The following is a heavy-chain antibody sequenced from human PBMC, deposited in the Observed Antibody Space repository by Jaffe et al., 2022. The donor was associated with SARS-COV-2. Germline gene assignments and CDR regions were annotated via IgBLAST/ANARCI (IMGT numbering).Heavy chain of an antibody. Sequence: QVQLVESGGGVVQPGRSLRLSCAASGFTFSSYGMHWVRQAPGKGLEWVAVIWYDGSNKYYADSVKGRFTISRDNSKNTLYLQMNSLRAEDTAVYYCASSGITMVRGVTLPFDYWGQGTLVTVSS. D-gene: IGHD3-10*01. CDR1: GFTFSSYG. J-gene: IGHJ4*02. V-gene: IGHV3-33*01. CDR2: IWYDGSNK. CDR3: ASSGITMVRGVTLPFDY.